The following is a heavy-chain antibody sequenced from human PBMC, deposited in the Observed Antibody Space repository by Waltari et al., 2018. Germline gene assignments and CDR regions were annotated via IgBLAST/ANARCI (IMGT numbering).Heavy chain of an antibody. Sequence: QVQLVQSGAEVKKPGSSVKVSCKASGGTFSSYAIRWVRQAPGQGLEWMGGIIPIFGTANYAQKFQGRVTITADESTSTAYMELSSLRSEDTAVYYCARGFSCGGDCYYYDAFDIWGQGTMVTVSS. J-gene: IGHJ3*02. V-gene: IGHV1-69*01. CDR1: GGTFSSYA. CDR3: ARGFSCGGDCYYYDAFDI. D-gene: IGHD2-21*01. CDR2: IIPIFGTA.